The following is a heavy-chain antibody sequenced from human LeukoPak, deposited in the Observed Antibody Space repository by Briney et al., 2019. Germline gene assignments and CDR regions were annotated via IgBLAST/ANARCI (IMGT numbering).Heavy chain of an antibody. CDR1: GGTFCSYA. Sequence: SVKVSCKASGGTFCSYAVSSGRQAPGQRPEWRGGIIPIFGTAKYAQKYQRRVTITADKSTSTAYMELSSLRSEDTAAYYCARAYCSSTSCLADAFDIWGQGTMVTVSS. V-gene: IGHV1-69*06. D-gene: IGHD2-2*01. CDR2: IIPIFGTA. CDR3: ARAYCSSTSCLADAFDI. J-gene: IGHJ3*02.